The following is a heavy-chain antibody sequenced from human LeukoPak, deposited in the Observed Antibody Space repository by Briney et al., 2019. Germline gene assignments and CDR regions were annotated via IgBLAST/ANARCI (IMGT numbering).Heavy chain of an antibody. V-gene: IGHV3-23*01. J-gene: IGHJ4*02. CDR3: AKAPTTSLAAAGSSEDY. D-gene: IGHD6-13*01. CDR2: ISGSGGST. Sequence: GGSLRLSCAASGFTFSSYAMSWVRQAPGTGLEWVSAISGSGGSTYYADSVKGRFTISRDNSKNTLYLQMNSLRAEDTAVYYCAKAPTTSLAAAGSSEDYWGQGTLVTVSS. CDR1: GFTFSSYA.